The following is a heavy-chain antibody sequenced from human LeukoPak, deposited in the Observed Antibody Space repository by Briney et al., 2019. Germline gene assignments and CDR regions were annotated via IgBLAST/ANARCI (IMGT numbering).Heavy chain of an antibody. J-gene: IGHJ4*02. CDR2: INGDGSST. V-gene: IGHV3-74*01. CDR3: ARAPSSGWQILDY. CDR1: GFTFSTYW. D-gene: IGHD6-19*01. Sequence: PGGSLRLSCAVSGFTFSTYWMHWVRQAPGKGLVWVSRINGDGSSTNYADSVKGRFTISRDNAKNTLYLQMNSLRAEDTAVYYCARAPSSGWQILDYWGQGTLVTVSS.